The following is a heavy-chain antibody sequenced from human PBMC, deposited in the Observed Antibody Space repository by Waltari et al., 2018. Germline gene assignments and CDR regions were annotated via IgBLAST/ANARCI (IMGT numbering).Heavy chain of an antibody. CDR2: ISSSGSTI. J-gene: IGHJ4*02. D-gene: IGHD6-13*01. V-gene: IGHV3-48*03. CDR3: ARYQTTWKAAGFDY. CDR1: GFTFSSYE. Sequence: EVQLVESGGGLVQPGGSLRLSCAASGFTFSSYEMNWVRQAPGKGLEWVSYISSSGSTIYYADSVKGRFTISRDNAKNSLYLQMNSLRAEDTAVYYCARYQTTWKAAGFDYWGQGTLVTVSS.